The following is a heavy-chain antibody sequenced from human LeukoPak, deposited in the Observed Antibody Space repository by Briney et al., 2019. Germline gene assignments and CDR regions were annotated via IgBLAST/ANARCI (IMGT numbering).Heavy chain of an antibody. V-gene: IGHV3-7*01. J-gene: IGHJ4*02. Sequence: GGSLRLSCAASGFTFSSYWMSWVRQAPGKGLEWVANIKQDGSEKYYVDSMKGRFTISRDNAKNSLYLQMNSLRAEDTAVYYCARIYYDSSGYYTSLYFDYWGQGTLVTVSS. D-gene: IGHD3-22*01. CDR1: GFTFSSYW. CDR2: IKQDGSEK. CDR3: ARIYYDSSGYYTSLYFDY.